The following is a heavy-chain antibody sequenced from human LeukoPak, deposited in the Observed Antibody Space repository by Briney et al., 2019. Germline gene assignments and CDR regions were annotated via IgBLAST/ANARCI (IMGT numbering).Heavy chain of an antibody. J-gene: IGHJ5*02. CDR3: AGVHGSGSYPIEFDP. V-gene: IGHV1-69*13. D-gene: IGHD3-10*01. CDR2: IIPIFGTA. Sequence: GASVTVSCKASGYTFTSYYMHWVRQAPGQGLEWMGGIIPIFGTANYAQKFQGRVTITADESTSTAYMELSSLRSEDTAVYYCAGVHGSGSYPIEFDPWGQGTLVTVSS. CDR1: GYTFTSYY.